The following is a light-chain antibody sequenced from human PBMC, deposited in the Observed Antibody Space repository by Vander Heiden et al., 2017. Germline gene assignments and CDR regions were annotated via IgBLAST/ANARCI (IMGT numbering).Light chain of an antibody. V-gene: IGKV3-11*01. CDR1: RSVSGY. J-gene: IGKJ2*01. CDR2: DAS. CDR3: QQRSRWPPYT. Sequence: EIVLTQSPATLSLSPGERATLSCRASRSVSGYLAWYQQKSGQAPRLLIYDASNRATGIPARFSGSGSGTDFTLTISSLEPEDFAVYYCQQRSRWPPYTFGQGTKLEI.